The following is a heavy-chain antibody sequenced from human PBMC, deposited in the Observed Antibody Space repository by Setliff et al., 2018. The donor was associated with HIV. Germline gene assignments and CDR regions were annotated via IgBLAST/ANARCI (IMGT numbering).Heavy chain of an antibody. Sequence: SVKVSCKASGGTFSSYVISWVRQSPGQGPEWMGGIIPMYGVTNYAQKFQGRVTITTDESTSTAYMELSSLRSEDKAVYYCALPYCSGGNCWSSASLPPAGWFDPWGQGTLVTVSS. V-gene: IGHV1-69*05. J-gene: IGHJ5*02. CDR3: ALPYCSGGNCWSSASLPPAGWFDP. D-gene: IGHD2-15*01. CDR2: IIPMYGVT. CDR1: GGTFSSYV.